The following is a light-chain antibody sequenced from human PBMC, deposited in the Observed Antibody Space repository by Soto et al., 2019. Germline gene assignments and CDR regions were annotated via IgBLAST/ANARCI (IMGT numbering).Light chain of an antibody. CDR3: GTWDSSLSAAF. V-gene: IGLV1-51*01. Sequence: QSVLTQPPSVSAAPGQKVTISCSGSSSNLGNNYVSWYQQLPGTAPKLLIYDNNKRPSGIPDRFSGSKSGTSATLGITGLQTGDEADYYCGTWDSSLSAAFFGGGTKLTVL. CDR2: DNN. J-gene: IGLJ2*01. CDR1: SSNLGNNY.